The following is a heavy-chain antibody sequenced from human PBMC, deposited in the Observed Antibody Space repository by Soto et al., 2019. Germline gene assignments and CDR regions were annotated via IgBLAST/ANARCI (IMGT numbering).Heavy chain of an antibody. CDR1: GGFLSESY. Sequence: PSETLSLTCAVYGGFLSESYWTWIRQPPGKGLEWIGEINHVGGTNYNPSLKSRVTMSVDTSQNQFSLRLISVTAADTAMYFCARIRYTLTSSVLWLDPWGQGTPVTVSS. CDR2: INHVGGT. D-gene: IGHD3-16*02. CDR3: ARIRYTLTSSVLWLDP. V-gene: IGHV4-34*01. J-gene: IGHJ5*02.